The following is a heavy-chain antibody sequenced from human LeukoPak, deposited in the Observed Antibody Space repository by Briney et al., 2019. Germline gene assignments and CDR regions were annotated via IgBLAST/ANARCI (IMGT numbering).Heavy chain of an antibody. CDR1: GGSISSYY. J-gene: IGHJ3*02. CDR2: IYYSGST. V-gene: IGHV4-59*01. D-gene: IGHD1-26*01. CDR3: ARGFEWELPADAFDI. Sequence: SETLSLTCTVSGGSISSYYWSWIRQPPGKGLEWIGYIYYSGSTNYNPSLKSRVTISVDTSKNQFSLKLSSVTAADTAVYYCARGFEWELPADAFDIWGQGTMVTVSS.